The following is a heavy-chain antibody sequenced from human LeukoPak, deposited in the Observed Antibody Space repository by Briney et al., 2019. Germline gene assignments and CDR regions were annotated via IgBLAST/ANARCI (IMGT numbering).Heavy chain of an antibody. CDR3: ARFLLAARRGNWFDP. CDR1: GYTFTNYG. V-gene: IGHV1-8*03. Sequence: ASVKVSCKASGYTFTNYGINWVRQATGQGLEWMGWMNPNSGNTGYAQKFQGRLTITRDASISTAYMELSSLRSEDTAVYYCARFLLAARRGNWFDPWGQGTLVTVSS. CDR2: MNPNSGNT. J-gene: IGHJ5*02. D-gene: IGHD6-6*01.